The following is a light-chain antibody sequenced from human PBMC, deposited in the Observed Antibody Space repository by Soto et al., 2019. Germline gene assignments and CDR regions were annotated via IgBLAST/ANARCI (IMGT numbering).Light chain of an antibody. Sequence: NFILTQPHSVSESPGKAVTLSCTRTSGSIGSFYVQWYQQRPGSAPTTVIYHNNQRPSGVPDRFSGSIDSSSNSASLTISGLETEDEADYYCQSYDSITVVFGGGTKLTVL. CDR2: HNN. J-gene: IGLJ2*01. CDR3: QSYDSITVV. V-gene: IGLV6-57*04. CDR1: SGSIGSFY.